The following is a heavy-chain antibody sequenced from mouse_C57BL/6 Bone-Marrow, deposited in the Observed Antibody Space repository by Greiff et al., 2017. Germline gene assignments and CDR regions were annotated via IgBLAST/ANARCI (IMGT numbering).Heavy chain of an antibody. D-gene: IGHD3-3*01. CDR3: ARGGLSRYYFGC. Sequence: VQLQQSGAELARPGASVKLSCKASGYTFTSYGISWVKQRTGQGLEWIGEIYPRSGNTYYNEKFKGKATLTADKSSSTAYMELRSLTSEDSAVYFCARGGLSRYYFGCWGQGTTLTVSS. CDR1: GYTFTSYG. J-gene: IGHJ2*01. V-gene: IGHV1-81*01. CDR2: IYPRSGNT.